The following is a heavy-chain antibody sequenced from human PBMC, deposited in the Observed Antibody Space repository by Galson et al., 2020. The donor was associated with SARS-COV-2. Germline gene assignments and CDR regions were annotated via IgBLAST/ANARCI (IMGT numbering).Heavy chain of an antibody. D-gene: IGHD1-7*01. CDR3: ATVFPNWNYHWFDP. V-gene: IGHV1-24*01. J-gene: IGHJ5*02. CDR2: FDPEDGET. Sequence: ASVKVSCKVSGYTLTELSLHWVRQAPGKGLAWLGGFDPEDGETIYAQQFQGRVTMTEDTSTDTAYMELSSLRSEDTAVYYCATVFPNWNYHWFDPWGQGTLVTVSS. CDR1: GYTLTELS.